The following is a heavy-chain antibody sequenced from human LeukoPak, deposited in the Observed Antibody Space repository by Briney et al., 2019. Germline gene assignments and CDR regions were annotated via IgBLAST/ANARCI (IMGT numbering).Heavy chain of an antibody. D-gene: IGHD3-3*01. CDR2: IYTSGST. V-gene: IGHV4-4*09. J-gene: IGHJ5*02. CDR3: ARLTLRFLEVDWFDP. CDR1: GGSISSYY. Sequence: SETLSLTCTVSGGSISSYYWSWIRQPPGKGLEWIGYIYTSGSTNYNPSLKSRVTISVDTSKNQFSLKLSSVTAADTVVYYCARLTLRFLEVDWFDPWGQGTLVTVSS.